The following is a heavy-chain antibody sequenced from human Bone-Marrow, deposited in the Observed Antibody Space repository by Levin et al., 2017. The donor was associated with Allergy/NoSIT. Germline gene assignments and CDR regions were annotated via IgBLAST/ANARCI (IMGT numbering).Heavy chain of an antibody. CDR1: GFTFSNAW. V-gene: IGHV3-15*01. CDR3: TTAIGYYGMDV. J-gene: IGHJ6*02. D-gene: IGHD3-22*01. CDR2: IKSKTDGGTT. Sequence: GGSLRLSCAASGFTFSNAWMSWVRQAPGKGLEWVGRIKSKTDGGTTDYAAPVKGRFTISRDDSKNTLCLQMNSLKTEDTAVYYCTTAIGYYGMDVWGQGTTVTVSS.